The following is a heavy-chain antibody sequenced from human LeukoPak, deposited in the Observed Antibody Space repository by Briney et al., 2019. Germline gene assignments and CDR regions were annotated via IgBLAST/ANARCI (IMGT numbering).Heavy chain of an antibody. Sequence: GESLKISCKGSGYSFTSYWIGWVRQMPGKGLEWMGIIYPGDSDTRYSPSFQGQVTISADKSISTAYLQWSSLKASDTAMYYCARQNYYDSSGYYPKYFQRWGQGTLVTVSS. CDR2: IYPGDSDT. CDR1: GYSFTSYW. V-gene: IGHV5-51*01. J-gene: IGHJ1*01. D-gene: IGHD3-22*01. CDR3: ARQNYYDSSGYYPKYFQR.